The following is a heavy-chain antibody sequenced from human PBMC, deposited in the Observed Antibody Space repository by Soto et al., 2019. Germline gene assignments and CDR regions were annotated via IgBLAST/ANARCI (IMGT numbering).Heavy chain of an antibody. CDR3: VKGNWGDY. Sequence: EVQLLESGGGSVQPGGSLRLSCAASGFTFITYDMTWVRQAPGKGLEWVSVSRGSDGSTYYADSVKGRFTISRDNSKNTVYLQMTSLRADDTAIYYSVKGNWGDYWAQGTLVTVSS. CDR1: GFTFITYD. V-gene: IGHV3-23*01. D-gene: IGHD7-27*01. CDR2: SRGSDGST. J-gene: IGHJ4*02.